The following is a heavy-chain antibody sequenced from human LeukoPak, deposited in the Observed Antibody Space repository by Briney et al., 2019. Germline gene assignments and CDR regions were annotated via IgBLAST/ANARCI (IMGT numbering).Heavy chain of an antibody. CDR2: IKRKTEGGAT. D-gene: IGHD3-10*01. CDR1: GFTFSDAW. CDR3: TTGNFGPH. V-gene: IGHV3-15*07. Sequence: GGSLRLSCAASGFTFSDAWMNWVRQAPGKGLEWVGRIKRKTEGGATDYAGPVKGRFTISRDDSKNTLFLHVNSLKTEDTAVYYCTTGNFGPHWGQGTLVTVSS. J-gene: IGHJ4*02.